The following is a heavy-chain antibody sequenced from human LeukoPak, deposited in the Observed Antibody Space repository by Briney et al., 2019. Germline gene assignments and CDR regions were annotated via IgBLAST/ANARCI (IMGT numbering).Heavy chain of an antibody. Sequence: ASVKVSCKASGGTFSSYAISWVRPAPGQGLDWMGRIIPILGIANYAQKFQGRVTITADKSTSTAYMEVSSLRSEDTAVYYCARSRRRDGYNENFADYWGQGTLVTVSS. CDR3: ARSRRRDGYNENFADY. V-gene: IGHV1-69*04. D-gene: IGHD5-18*01. J-gene: IGHJ4*02. CDR2: IIPILGIA. CDR1: GGTFSSYA.